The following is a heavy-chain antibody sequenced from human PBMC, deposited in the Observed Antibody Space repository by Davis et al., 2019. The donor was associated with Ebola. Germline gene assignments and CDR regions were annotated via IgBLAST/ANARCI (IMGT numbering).Heavy chain of an antibody. D-gene: IGHD3-22*01. V-gene: IGHV3-21*01. CDR3: ARDPRTMIVVPDAFDI. Sequence: GGSLRLSCAASGFTFSSYSMNWVRQAPGKGLEWASSISSSSSYIYYADSVKGRFTISRDNAKNSLYLQMNSLRDEDTAVYYCARDPRTMIVVPDAFDIWGQGTMVTVSS. CDR2: ISSSSSYI. CDR1: GFTFSSYS. J-gene: IGHJ3*02.